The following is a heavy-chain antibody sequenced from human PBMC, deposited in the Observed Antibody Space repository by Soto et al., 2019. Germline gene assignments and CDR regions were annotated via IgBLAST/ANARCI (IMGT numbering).Heavy chain of an antibody. CDR2: INPKTGDT. Sequence: QVQLVQSGAEVKKSGASVSVSCKASGYTFTHYYIHWVRRAPGQGLEWMGLINPKTGDTNFAQKFRDRVTMTRDTSTNTANMKLSSLRSDDTAVYYCARVPGHKNSRGDYWGQGTPVTVSS. V-gene: IGHV1-2*02. CDR1: GYTFTHYY. CDR3: ARVPGHKNSRGDY. J-gene: IGHJ4*02. D-gene: IGHD1-7*01.